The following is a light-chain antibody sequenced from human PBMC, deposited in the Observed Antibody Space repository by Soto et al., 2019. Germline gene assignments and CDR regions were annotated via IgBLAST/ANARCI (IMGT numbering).Light chain of an antibody. CDR1: QSVSSK. CDR3: QHDNDWPPTWT. V-gene: IGKV3-15*01. CDR2: GAS. Sequence: EIVMTQSPATLSVSPGERATLSCRASQSVSSKLAWYQQKPGQVPRVLIYGASTRATGIPARFSGSGSGTAFTLTISSLQSEDFAVYFCQHDNDWPPTWTFGQGTRVEIK. J-gene: IGKJ1*01.